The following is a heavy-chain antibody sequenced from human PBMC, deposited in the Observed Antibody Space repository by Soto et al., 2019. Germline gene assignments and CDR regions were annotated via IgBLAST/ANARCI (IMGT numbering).Heavy chain of an antibody. J-gene: IGHJ5*02. D-gene: IGHD6-19*01. V-gene: IGHV4-59*11. Sequence: QVQLQESGPGLVKPSETLSLTCTVSGGSLSSHYWTWIRQPPGKGLEWIGYIYYSGSTNYNPSLKSRVTMSDDTSKNQFSLKLSSVTAADSALYFCARCGWSLDLWGQGTLVTVSS. CDR2: IYYSGST. CDR1: GGSLSSHY. CDR3: ARCGWSLDL.